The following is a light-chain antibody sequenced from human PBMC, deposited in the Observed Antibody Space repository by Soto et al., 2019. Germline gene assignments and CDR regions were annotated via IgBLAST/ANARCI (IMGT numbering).Light chain of an antibody. CDR2: DAS. CDR1: QSVSSY. V-gene: IGKV3-11*01. CDR3: QQSYSTTWT. J-gene: IGKJ1*01. Sequence: EIVLTQCPSTVSLSPCERATLSCRASQSVSSYLAWYQQKPGQAPRLLIYDASNRATGIPARFSGSGSGTDFTLTISSLQPEDFATYSCQQSYSTTWTFGQGTKVDIK.